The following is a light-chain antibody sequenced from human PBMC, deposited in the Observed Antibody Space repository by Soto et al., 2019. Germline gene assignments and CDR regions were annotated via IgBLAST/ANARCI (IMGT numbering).Light chain of an antibody. J-gene: IGLJ1*01. CDR2: DVS. Sequence: QSALTQPASVSGSPGQSITVSCTGTSSDLGAYTYVSWYQQHPGKAPKLIIHDVSNRPSGVSNRFSGSKSGNSASLTISGLQAEDEADYYCSSYTRSGTYVFGSGTKVTVL. CDR1: SSDLGAYTY. CDR3: SSYTRSGTYV. V-gene: IGLV2-14*03.